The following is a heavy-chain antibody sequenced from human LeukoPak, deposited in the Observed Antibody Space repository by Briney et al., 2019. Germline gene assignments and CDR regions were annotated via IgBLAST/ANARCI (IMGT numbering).Heavy chain of an antibody. D-gene: IGHD3-3*01. J-gene: IGHJ4*02. CDR1: GGSFSGYY. V-gene: IGHV4-34*01. CDR2: INHSGST. CDR3: ARAPWSGYYTPPDY. Sequence: PSETLPLTCAVYGGSFSGYYWSWIRQPPGKGLEWIGEINHSGSTNYNPSLKSRVTISVDTSKNQFSLKLSSVTAADTAVYYCARAPWSGYYTPPDYWGQGALVTVSS.